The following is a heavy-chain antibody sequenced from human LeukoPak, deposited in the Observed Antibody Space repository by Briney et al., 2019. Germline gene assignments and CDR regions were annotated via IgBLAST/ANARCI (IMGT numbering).Heavy chain of an antibody. D-gene: IGHD6-13*01. Sequence: VASVKVSCKASGYTFTSYGISWVRQAPGQGLEWMGWISAYNGNTNYAQKLQGRVTMTTDTSTSTAYMELRSLRSDDTAVYYCARAGYSSGWYSCFDYWGQGTLVTVSS. CDR2: ISAYNGNT. V-gene: IGHV1-18*01. CDR3: ARAGYSSGWYSCFDY. CDR1: GYTFTSYG. J-gene: IGHJ4*02.